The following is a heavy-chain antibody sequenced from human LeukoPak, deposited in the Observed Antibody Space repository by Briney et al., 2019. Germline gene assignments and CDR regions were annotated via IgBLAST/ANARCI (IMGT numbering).Heavy chain of an antibody. Sequence: GGSLRLSCAASGFTFSNYAMSWVRQAPGKGLEWVSAISGSGGSAYYADSVKGRFTISRDNSQNTLYLQMNSLRAEDTAVYYCAKVSAQMIDYWGQGTLVTVSS. CDR1: GFTFSNYA. V-gene: IGHV3-23*01. D-gene: IGHD2-15*01. J-gene: IGHJ4*02. CDR2: ISGSGGSA. CDR3: AKVSAQMIDY.